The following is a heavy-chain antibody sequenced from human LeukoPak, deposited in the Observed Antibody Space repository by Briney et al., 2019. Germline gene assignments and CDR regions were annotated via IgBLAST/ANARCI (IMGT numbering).Heavy chain of an antibody. V-gene: IGHV4-59*01. CDR2: IYYSGST. Sequence: PSETLSLTCTVPGGSISSYYWSSIRQPPGKGLEWIGYIYYSGSTNYNPSLKSRVTISVDTSKNQFSLKMSSVTAADKAIYYCARGGYYGSGNDFRFDPWGQGTLVTVSS. J-gene: IGHJ5*02. D-gene: IGHD3-10*01. CDR1: GGSISSYY. CDR3: ARGGYYGSGNDFRFDP.